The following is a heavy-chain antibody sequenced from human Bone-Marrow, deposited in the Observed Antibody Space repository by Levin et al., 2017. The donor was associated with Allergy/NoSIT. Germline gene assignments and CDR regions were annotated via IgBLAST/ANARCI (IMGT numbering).Heavy chain of an antibody. CDR2: ISSSGSTI. D-gene: IGHD6-13*01. J-gene: IGHJ5*02. V-gene: IGHV3-11*01. Sequence: GESLKISCAASGFTFSDYYMSWIRQAPGKGLEWVSYISSSGSTIYYADSVKGRFTISRDNAKNSLYLQMNSLRAEDTAVYYCAGAAAGTDWFDPWGQGTLVTVSS. CDR1: GFTFSDYY. CDR3: AGAAAGTDWFDP.